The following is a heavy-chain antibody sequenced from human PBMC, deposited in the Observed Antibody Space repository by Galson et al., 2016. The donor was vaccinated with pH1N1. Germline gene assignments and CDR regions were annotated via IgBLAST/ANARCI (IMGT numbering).Heavy chain of an antibody. Sequence: SETLSLTCTVYGGSVSGGDYYWAWVRQSPGKGLEWIGNVYLRGGTNYNPSLKSRVRITTDASENQFSLRLDSVTAADAAVYYCAREPNVQQYFHSYGLDVWGQGTAVTVSS. CDR1: GGSVSGGDYY. D-gene: IGHD2/OR15-2a*01. CDR3: AREPNVQQYFHSYGLDV. CDR2: VYLRGGT. J-gene: IGHJ6*02. V-gene: IGHV4-61*08.